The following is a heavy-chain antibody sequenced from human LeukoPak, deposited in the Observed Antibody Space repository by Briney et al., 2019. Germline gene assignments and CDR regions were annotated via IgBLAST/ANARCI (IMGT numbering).Heavy chain of an antibody. D-gene: IGHD6-13*01. J-gene: IGHJ5*02. V-gene: IGHV4-34*01. CDR2: INHSGST. Sequence: PSETLSLTCAVYGGSFSGYYWSWIRQPPGKGLEWIGEINHSGSTNYNPSLKSRVTIPVDTSKNQFSLKLSSVTAADTAVYYCARGIAAAAVIRSWFDPWGQGTLVTVSS. CDR3: ARGIAAAAVIRSWFDP. CDR1: GGSFSGYY.